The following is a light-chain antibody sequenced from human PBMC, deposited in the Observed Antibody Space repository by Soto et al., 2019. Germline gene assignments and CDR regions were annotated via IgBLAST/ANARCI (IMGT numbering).Light chain of an antibody. CDR3: AAWDDSLNGFFV. CDR1: SSNIGINT. J-gene: IGLJ1*01. Sequence: QSALTQPPSASGTAGQRVTISCSGSSSNIGINTVNWYQHLPGTAPKLLIYNNNQRPSGVPDRISGSKSGTSASLAIGGLQSEDEADYYCAAWDDSLNGFFVFGTGTKVTVL. V-gene: IGLV1-44*01. CDR2: NNN.